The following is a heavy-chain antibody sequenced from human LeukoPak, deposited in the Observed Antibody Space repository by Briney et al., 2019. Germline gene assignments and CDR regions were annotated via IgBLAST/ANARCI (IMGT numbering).Heavy chain of an antibody. CDR2: ISGSGGST. D-gene: IGHD1-26*01. CDR3: AKDRRLRVTQWDAFDY. CDR1: GFTFSSYA. J-gene: IGHJ4*02. V-gene: IGHV3-23*01. Sequence: GGSLRLSCAASGFTFSSYAMSWVRQAPGKGLEWVSGISGSGGSTYYADSVKGRFTISRDDSKNTLYLQVNSLRAEDTDVYYCAKDRRLRVTQWDAFDYWGQGTLVTVSS.